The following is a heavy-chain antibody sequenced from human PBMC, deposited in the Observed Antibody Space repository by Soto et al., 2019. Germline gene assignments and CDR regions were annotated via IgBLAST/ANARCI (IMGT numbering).Heavy chain of an antibody. CDR3: ARDQLRLVGPDDAFDL. Sequence: SESLSLTCAVSGYSISSAYFWGWIRQPPGKGLEWCASIYHSGSTYYNPSLKSRVTISLDPSENQFSLKLDSVTAADTAVYFCARDQLRLVGPDDAFDLWGQGTRVTVS. CDR1: GYSISSAYF. V-gene: IGHV4-38-2*02. CDR2: IYHSGST. D-gene: IGHD2-8*02. J-gene: IGHJ3*01.